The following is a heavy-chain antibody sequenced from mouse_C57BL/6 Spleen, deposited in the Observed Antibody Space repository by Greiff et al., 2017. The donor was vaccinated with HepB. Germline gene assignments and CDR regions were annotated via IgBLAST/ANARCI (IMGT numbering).Heavy chain of an antibody. CDR1: GYTFTDYY. CDR3: ARCDSYYVFDY. D-gene: IGHD2-3*01. J-gene: IGHJ2*01. CDR2: INPNNGGT. V-gene: IGHV1-26*01. Sequence: EVQLQQSGPELVKPGASVKISCKASGYTFTDYYMNWVKQSHGKSLEWIGDINPNNGGTSYNQKFKGKATLTVDKSSSTAYMELRSLTSEDSAVYYCARCDSYYVFDYWGQGTTLTVSS.